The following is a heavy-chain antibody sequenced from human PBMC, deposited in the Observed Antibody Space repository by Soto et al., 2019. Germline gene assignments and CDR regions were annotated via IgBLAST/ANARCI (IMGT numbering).Heavy chain of an antibody. J-gene: IGHJ4*02. D-gene: IGHD3-10*01. CDR1: GFTFSSYS. V-gene: IGHV3-48*01. Sequence: GGSLRLSCAASGFTFSSYSMNWVRQAPGKGLEWVSYISSSSSNIYYADSVKGRFTISRDNAKNTAYLQMNSLKTEDTAVYYCTMGLLWFGAYWGQGTLVTVS. CDR3: TMGLLWFGAY. CDR2: ISSSSSNI.